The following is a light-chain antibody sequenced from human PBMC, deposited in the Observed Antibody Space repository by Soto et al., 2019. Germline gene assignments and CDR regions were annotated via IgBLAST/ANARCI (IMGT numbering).Light chain of an antibody. V-gene: IGKV1-8*01. CDR1: QGISNF. J-gene: IGKJ3*01. CDR2: AAS. Sequence: AIRMTQSPSSLSASTGERVTITCRASQGISNFLAWYQQKPGKAPNLLIYAASTLQSGVPSRFSGSGSGTEFTLTISCLQSADFATYYCQQYYNYPPTFGPGTKVDIK. CDR3: QQYYNYPPT.